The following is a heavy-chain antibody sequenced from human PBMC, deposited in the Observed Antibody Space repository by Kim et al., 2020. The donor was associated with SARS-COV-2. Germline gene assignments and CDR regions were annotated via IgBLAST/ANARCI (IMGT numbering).Heavy chain of an antibody. D-gene: IGHD3-9*01. CDR3: ARQRYFDWLFDS. CDR2: IYYSGST. J-gene: IGHJ4*02. Sequence: SETLSLTCTVSGGSMSSSSYYWGWIRQPPGKGLEWIGSIYYSGSTYYNPSLKSRVTISVDTSKNQFSLKLSSVTAADTAVYFCARQRYFDWLFDSWGQGTLVTVSS. V-gene: IGHV4-39*01. CDR1: GGSMSSSSYY.